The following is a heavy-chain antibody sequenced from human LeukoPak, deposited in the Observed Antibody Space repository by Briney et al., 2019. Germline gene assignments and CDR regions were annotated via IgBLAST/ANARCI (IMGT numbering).Heavy chain of an antibody. J-gene: IGHJ6*04. Sequence: GGSLRLSCAASGFTFNDHYMDWVRQAPGKGLEWVGRIRNKANSYTTEYAASVKGRFTISRDDSKNSLYLQMNSLKTEDTAVYYCAKDPSMIVEELMDVWGKGTTVTVSS. CDR2: IRNKANSYTT. D-gene: IGHD3-22*01. CDR1: GFTFNDHY. CDR3: AKDPSMIVEELMDV. V-gene: IGHV3-72*01.